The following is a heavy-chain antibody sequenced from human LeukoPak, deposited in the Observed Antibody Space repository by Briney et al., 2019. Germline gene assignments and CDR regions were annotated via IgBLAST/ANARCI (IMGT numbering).Heavy chain of an antibody. CDR3: ARDRRAPYYDFRSGYIDHYYMDV. Sequence: GGSLRLSCAASGFTFSSYEMNWVRQAPGKGLEWVSYISSSGSTIYYADSVKGRFTISRDNAKNSLYLQMNSLRAEDTAVYYCARDRRAPYYDFRSGYIDHYYMDVWGKGTTVTVSS. V-gene: IGHV3-48*03. D-gene: IGHD3-3*01. J-gene: IGHJ6*03. CDR1: GFTFSSYE. CDR2: ISSSGSTI.